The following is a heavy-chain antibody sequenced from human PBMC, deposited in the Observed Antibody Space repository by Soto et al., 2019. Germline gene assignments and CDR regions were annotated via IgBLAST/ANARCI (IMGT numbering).Heavy chain of an antibody. CDR2: INAYIGNT. V-gene: IGHV1-18*01. D-gene: IGHD6-19*01. Sequence: QVQLVQSGAEVKKPGASVKVSCKASGYTFTNYGISWVRQAPGQGLEWMGWINAYIGNTNYAQKLQGRVTMTSDTATRTAYMELSSLRADGTAVYYCASDPVAGTYFDYCGEGTLGSVST. CDR3: ASDPVAGTYFDY. J-gene: IGHJ4*02. CDR1: GYTFTNYG.